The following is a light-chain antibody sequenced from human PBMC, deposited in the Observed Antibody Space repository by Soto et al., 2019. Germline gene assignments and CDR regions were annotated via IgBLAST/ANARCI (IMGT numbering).Light chain of an antibody. CDR3: SSYTPTSTVV. J-gene: IGLJ1*01. CDR1: SSDVGGYNF. V-gene: IGLV2-14*03. Sequence: QSALTQPASVFGSPGQSITISCTGTSSDVGGYNFVSWYQQHPGKAPKLMIYEVSNRPSGVSNRFSGSKSGNTASLTISGLQPEDEADYYCSSYTPTSTVVFGTGTNVTVL. CDR2: EVS.